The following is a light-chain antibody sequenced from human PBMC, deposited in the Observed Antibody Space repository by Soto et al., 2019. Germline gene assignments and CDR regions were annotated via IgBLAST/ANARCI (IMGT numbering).Light chain of an antibody. J-gene: IGLJ1*01. Sequence: QSVLTQPASVSGSPGQSITISCTGTSSDVGGYNYVSWYQQHPDKAPKLMIYVVSNRPSGGSNRSSGSKSGNTASLTISGLQAYYEAEYCCSSYTSSDTPYVFGTGTKVTVL. CDR1: SSDVGGYNY. CDR2: VVS. V-gene: IGLV2-14*01. CDR3: SSYTSSDTPYV.